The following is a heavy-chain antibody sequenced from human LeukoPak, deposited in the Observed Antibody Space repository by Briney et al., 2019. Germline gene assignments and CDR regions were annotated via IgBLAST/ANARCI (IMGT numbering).Heavy chain of an antibody. CDR1: GYTFTSYY. J-gene: IGHJ4*02. D-gene: IGHD3-10*01. V-gene: IGHV1-46*01. CDR2: INPSGGST. Sequence: GASVKVSCKASGYTFTSYYMHWVRQAPGQGLEWMGIINPSGGSTSYAQKFQGRVTMTRDTSTSTVYMELSSLRSEDTAVYYCARAYYGSGRVPPPFDYWGQGTLVTVYS. CDR3: ARAYYGSGRVPPPFDY.